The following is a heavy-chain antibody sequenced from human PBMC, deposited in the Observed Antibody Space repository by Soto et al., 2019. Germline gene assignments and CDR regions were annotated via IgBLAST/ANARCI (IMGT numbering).Heavy chain of an antibody. CDR3: ARADVQRCVEYWVVP. CDR2: INPSGGST. V-gene: IGHV1-46*01. CDR1: GYTFTSYY. Sequence: ASVKVSCKASGYTFTSYYMHWVRQAPGQGLEWMGIINPSGGSTSYAQKFQGRVTMTRDTSTSTVYMELSSLRSEDTAVYYCARADVQRCVEYWVVPWGQATRVTVPS. D-gene: IGHD5-18*01. J-gene: IGHJ5*02.